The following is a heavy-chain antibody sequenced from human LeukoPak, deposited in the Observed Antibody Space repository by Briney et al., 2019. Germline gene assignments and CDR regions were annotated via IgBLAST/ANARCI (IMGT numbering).Heavy chain of an antibody. J-gene: IGHJ6*03. Sequence: SETLSLTCAVSGYSISSGYYWGWIRQPPGKGLEWIGSIYHSGSTYYNPSLKSRVTISVDTSKNQFSLKLSSVTAADTAVYYCARDADDYGDFYYYYYMDVWGKGTTVTVSS. CDR3: ARDADDYGDFYYYYYMDV. D-gene: IGHD4-17*01. CDR1: GYSISSGYY. V-gene: IGHV4-38-2*02. CDR2: IYHSGST.